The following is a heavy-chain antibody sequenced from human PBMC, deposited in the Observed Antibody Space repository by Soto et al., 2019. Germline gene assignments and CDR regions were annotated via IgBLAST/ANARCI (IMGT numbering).Heavy chain of an antibody. CDR2: IVPIFGTA. V-gene: IGHV1-69*13. J-gene: IGHJ6*02. CDR3: AREDIVVVPAASNVNYYYYGMDV. D-gene: IGHD2-2*01. Sequence: GASVKVSCKASGGTFSSYAISWVRQAPGQGLEWMGGIVPIFGTANYAQKFQGRVTITADESTSTAYMELSSLRSEDTAVYYCAREDIVVVPAASNVNYYYYGMDVWGQGTTVTVSS. CDR1: GGTFSSYA.